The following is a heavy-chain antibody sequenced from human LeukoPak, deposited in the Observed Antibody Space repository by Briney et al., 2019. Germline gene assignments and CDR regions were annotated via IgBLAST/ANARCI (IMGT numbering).Heavy chain of an antibody. CDR3: AKDSILIGYDRGGGGFDY. J-gene: IGHJ4*02. CDR2: ISYDGSNK. Sequence: PGGSLRLSCAASGFTFSSYGMHWVRQAPGKGLEGVAVISYDGSNKYYADSVKGRFTISRDNSKNTLYLQMNSLRAEDTAVYYCAKDSILIGYDRGGGGFDYWGQGTLVTVSS. CDR1: GFTFSSYG. V-gene: IGHV3-30*18. D-gene: IGHD3-22*01.